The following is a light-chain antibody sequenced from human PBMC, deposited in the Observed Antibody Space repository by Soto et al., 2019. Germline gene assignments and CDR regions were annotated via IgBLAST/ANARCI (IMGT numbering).Light chain of an antibody. CDR3: DSYTGSSRHY. J-gene: IGLJ2*01. Sequence: QSALTQPASVSGSPGQSITISCTGTSSDVGGYNFVSWYQQHPGKAPKLMLYNVYDRPSGISHRFSGSRSGNTASLTISGLQHEDEDHYYCDSYTGSSRHYFGGGPKRTV. CDR1: SSDVGGYNF. V-gene: IGLV2-14*03. CDR2: NVY.